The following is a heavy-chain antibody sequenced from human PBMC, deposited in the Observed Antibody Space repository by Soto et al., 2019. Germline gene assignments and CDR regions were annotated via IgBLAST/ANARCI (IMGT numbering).Heavy chain of an antibody. CDR3: AKVFSPEGGNYFDH. Sequence: GGSLRLSCAASGFTFRNYAMDWVRHAPGKGLEWVSAISNSFSEGNTHYADSVKGRFTISRDNDKNTVFLEMNSLTVEDTAVYYCAKVFSPEGGNYFDHWGLGTLVTV. CDR2: ISNSFSEGNT. J-gene: IGHJ4*02. CDR1: GFTFRNYA. V-gene: IGHV3-23*01.